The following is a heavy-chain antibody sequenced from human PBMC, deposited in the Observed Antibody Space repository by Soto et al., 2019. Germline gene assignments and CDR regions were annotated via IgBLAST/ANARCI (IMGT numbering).Heavy chain of an antibody. CDR2: ISYDGSNK. J-gene: IGHJ4*02. CDR3: AREGTGVPAAIGDY. D-gene: IGHD2-2*01. Sequence: QVQLVESGGGVVQPGRSLRLSCAASGFTFSSYAMHWVRQAPGKGLEWVAVISYDGSNKYYADSVKGRFTISRDSSKNTLYLQMNSLRAEDTAVYYCAREGTGVPAAIGDYWGQGTLVTVSS. CDR1: GFTFSSYA. V-gene: IGHV3-30-3*01.